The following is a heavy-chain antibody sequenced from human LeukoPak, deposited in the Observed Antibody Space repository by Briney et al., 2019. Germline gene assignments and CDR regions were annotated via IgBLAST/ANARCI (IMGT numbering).Heavy chain of an antibody. D-gene: IGHD3-9*01. CDR2: IYYSGST. J-gene: IGHJ6*03. Sequence: SETLSLTCTVSGGSISSYYWSWIRQPPGKGLEWIGYIYYSGSTNYNPSLKSRVTISVDTSKNQFSLKLSSVTAADTAVYYCARDRGTYYDTTRYYYYYMDVRGKGTTVTISS. V-gene: IGHV4-59*01. CDR3: ARDRGTYYDTTRYYYYYMDV. CDR1: GGSISSYY.